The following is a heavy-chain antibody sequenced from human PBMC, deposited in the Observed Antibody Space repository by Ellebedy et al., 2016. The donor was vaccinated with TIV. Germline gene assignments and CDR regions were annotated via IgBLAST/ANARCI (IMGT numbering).Heavy chain of an antibody. CDR2: IIPIFGTA. Sequence: SVKVSXKASGYTFTSYGISWVRQAPGQRLEWMGGIIPIFGTANYAQKFQGRVTITADESTSTAYMELSSLRSEDTAVYYCARYSHVGYDYVWGRNYYYGMDVWGQGTTVTVSS. CDR1: GYTFTSYG. V-gene: IGHV1-69*13. D-gene: IGHD3-16*01. J-gene: IGHJ6*02. CDR3: ARYSHVGYDYVWGRNYYYGMDV.